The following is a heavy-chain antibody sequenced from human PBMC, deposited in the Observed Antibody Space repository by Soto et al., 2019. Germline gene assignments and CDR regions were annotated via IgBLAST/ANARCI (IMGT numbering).Heavy chain of an antibody. J-gene: IGHJ6*03. V-gene: IGHV3-23*01. CDR1: GFTFSTYG. D-gene: IGHD3-10*01. CDR3: VKFRGRAYPYYYMDV. Sequence: DVQLLESGGGLVQWGGSLRLSCVTSGFTFSTYGMTWVRQAPGKGLAWVSYGGSGGSRYYAESVKGRFTISRDNSKNTLSLEMNSLRAEDTATYYCVKFRGRAYPYYYMDVWGKGTTVTVSS. CDR2: GGSGGSR.